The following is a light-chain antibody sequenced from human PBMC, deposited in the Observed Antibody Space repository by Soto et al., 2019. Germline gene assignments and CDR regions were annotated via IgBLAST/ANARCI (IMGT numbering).Light chain of an antibody. CDR1: SSDVGAYDY. Sequence: QSVLTQPASVSGSPGQSIAISCTGTSSDVGAYDYVSWYQQHPGKAPKVMVFDVNHRPSGVSNRFSGSKSGNTASLTITGLQAEDEADYYCSSYTSSSTLYVFGTGTKLTVL. CDR2: DVN. V-gene: IGLV2-14*03. CDR3: SSYTSSSTLYV. J-gene: IGLJ1*01.